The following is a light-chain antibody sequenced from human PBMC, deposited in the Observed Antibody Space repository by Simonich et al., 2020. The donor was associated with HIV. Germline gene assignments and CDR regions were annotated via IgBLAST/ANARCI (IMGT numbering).Light chain of an antibody. CDR3: SSYTGSSNWV. CDR1: SSDVGGYNY. Sequence: QSALTQPRPVSGSPGQSVTISCTETSSDVGGYNYVSWYQQHPGKAPKLMIYDVSKRPSGVPDRFSGSKSGNTASLTISGLQAEDEADYYCSSYTGSSNWVFGGGTKLTVL. J-gene: IGLJ2*01. CDR2: DVS. V-gene: IGLV2-11*01.